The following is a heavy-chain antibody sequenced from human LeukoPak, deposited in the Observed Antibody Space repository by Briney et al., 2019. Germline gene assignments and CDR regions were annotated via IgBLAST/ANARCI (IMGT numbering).Heavy chain of an antibody. CDR3: ARSESIVGATTAAGYFDY. J-gene: IGHJ4*02. Sequence: GGSLRLSCAASGFTFSSYSMNWVRQAPGKGLGWVSYISSSSRTIYYADSVKGRFTIPRDNAKNSLYLQMNSLRAEDTAVYYCARSESIVGATTAAGYFDYWGQGTLVTVSS. V-gene: IGHV3-48*04. CDR2: ISSSSRTI. D-gene: IGHD1-26*01. CDR1: GFTFSSYS.